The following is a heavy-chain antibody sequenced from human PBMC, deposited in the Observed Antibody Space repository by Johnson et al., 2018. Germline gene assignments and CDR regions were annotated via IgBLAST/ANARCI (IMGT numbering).Heavy chain of an antibody. J-gene: IGHJ3*02. CDR2: TKNIANSFTT. CDR3: ARGGHCETSGYYYRAPFGDIDI. V-gene: IGHV3-72*01. Sequence: VQLVQSGGGLVQPGGSLRLSCAASGFTLRDHYMDWVRQAPGKGLEWIGRTKNIANSFTTEYDASVKGRFTISRDDLKNALYLQMNSLKTGDSDVVFCARGGHCETSGYYYRAPFGDIDIWGQGTMVTVAS. D-gene: IGHD3-22*01. CDR1: GFTLRDHY.